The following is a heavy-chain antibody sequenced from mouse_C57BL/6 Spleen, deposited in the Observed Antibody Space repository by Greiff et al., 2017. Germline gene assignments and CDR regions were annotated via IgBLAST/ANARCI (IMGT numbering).Heavy chain of an antibody. Sequence: EVKLMESGGGLVKPGGSLKLSCAASGFTFSSYAMSWVRQTPEKRLEWVATISDGGSYTYYPDNVKGRFTISRENAKNNLYLQMSHLKSEDTAMYYCARWRGNGNWFDYWGQGTTLTVSA. CDR3: ARWRGNGNWFDY. CDR1: GFTFSSYA. J-gene: IGHJ2*01. D-gene: IGHD2-1*01. V-gene: IGHV5-4*03. CDR2: ISDGGSYT.